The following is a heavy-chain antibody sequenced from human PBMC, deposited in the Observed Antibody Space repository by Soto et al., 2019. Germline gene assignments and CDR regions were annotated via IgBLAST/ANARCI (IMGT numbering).Heavy chain of an antibody. Sequence: SETPSLSCTVCGGSVCSSSYYGGWIRQPPGKGLEWIGSIFYSGSTYYNPSLKSRVTISVDTSKNQFSLKLSSVTAADTAVYYCARHLTYCSAGSCYSDFPYYGMDVWGQGTTVTVSS. D-gene: IGHD2-15*01. CDR2: IFYSGST. CDR3: ARHLTYCSAGSCYSDFPYYGMDV. CDR1: GGSVCSSSYY. J-gene: IGHJ6*02. V-gene: IGHV4-39*01.